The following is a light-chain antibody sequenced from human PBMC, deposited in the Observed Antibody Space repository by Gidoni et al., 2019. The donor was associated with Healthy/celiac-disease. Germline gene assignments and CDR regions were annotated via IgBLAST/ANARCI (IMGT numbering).Light chain of an antibody. CDR3: QAWDSSTGVV. CDR1: KLGDKY. CDR2: QDS. V-gene: IGLV3-1*01. Sequence: SYELTQPPSVSVSPGQTASITCPGDKLGDKYACWYQQKPGQSPVLVIYQDSKRPSGIPVRFSGSNSGNTATLTISGTQAMDEADYYCQAWDSSTGVVFGGGTKLTVL. J-gene: IGLJ2*01.